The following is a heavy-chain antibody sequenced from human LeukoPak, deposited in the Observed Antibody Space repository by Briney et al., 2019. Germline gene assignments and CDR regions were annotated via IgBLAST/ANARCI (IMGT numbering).Heavy chain of an antibody. CDR2: ISSRSTTI. J-gene: IGHJ4*02. CDR1: GFTFSDYA. D-gene: IGHD4-17*01. V-gene: IGHV3-23*01. Sequence: PGGSLRLSRAASGFTFSDYAMSWVRQAPGRGLEWVSLISSRSTTIYYAESVKGRFTISRDNSKNTLYLQMNSLRPDDTAVYYCAKQPSANYGFWGQGTLVTVFS. CDR3: AKQPSANYGF.